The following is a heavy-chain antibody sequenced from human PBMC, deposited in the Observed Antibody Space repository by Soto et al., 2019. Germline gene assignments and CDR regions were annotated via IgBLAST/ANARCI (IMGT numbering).Heavy chain of an antibody. Sequence: GGSLRLSCAASGFTFSSYAMSWVRQAPGKGLEWVSAITGSGGSTYYADSVKGRFTISRDNSKNTLYLQMNSLRAEDTAVYYCAKEYYDSSAYWGYFDYWGQGTLVTV. J-gene: IGHJ4*02. CDR1: GFTFSSYA. CDR2: ITGSGGST. CDR3: AKEYYDSSAYWGYFDY. V-gene: IGHV3-23*01. D-gene: IGHD3-22*01.